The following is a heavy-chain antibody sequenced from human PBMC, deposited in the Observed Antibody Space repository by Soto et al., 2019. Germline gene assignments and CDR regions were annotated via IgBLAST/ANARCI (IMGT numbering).Heavy chain of an antibody. CDR3: ARDVGSSHGPGHPHYFDY. V-gene: IGHV4-30-2*05. D-gene: IGHD2-2*01. CDR2: IYHSGST. Sequence: SETLSLTCAVSGGSISSGGYSWSWIRQPPGKGLEWIGYIYHSGSTYYNPSLKSRATISLDTSRNQFFLNLNSVTAADTAVYYCARDVGSSHGPGHPHYFDYWGQGTLVTVSS. CDR1: GGSISSGGYS. J-gene: IGHJ4*02.